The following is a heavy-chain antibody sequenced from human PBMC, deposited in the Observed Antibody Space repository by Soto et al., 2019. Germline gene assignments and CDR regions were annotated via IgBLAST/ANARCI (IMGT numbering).Heavy chain of an antibody. V-gene: IGHV3-23*01. CDR1: GFTFSSYA. Sequence: EVQLLESGGGLVQPGGSLRLSCAASGFTFSSYAMSWVRQAPGKGLEWVSAISGSGGSTYYADSVKGRFTISRDNSKTTLYLQMNSLRAEDTAVYYCAKDRDRYSYGLSLHYYYYYLDVWGKGTTVIVSS. CDR2: ISGSGGST. D-gene: IGHD5-18*01. CDR3: AKDRDRYSYGLSLHYYYYYLDV. J-gene: IGHJ6*03.